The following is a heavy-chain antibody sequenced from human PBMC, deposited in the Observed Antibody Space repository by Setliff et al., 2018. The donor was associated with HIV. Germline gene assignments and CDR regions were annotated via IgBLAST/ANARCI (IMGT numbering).Heavy chain of an antibody. D-gene: IGHD6-13*01. J-gene: IGHJ3*02. Sequence: LRLSCAASGFTFSSYVMHWVRQAPGKGLEWVAVISHDHSKTKYADSVKGRFSIFRDNSQNTLFFQMNSLRPEDTAFYYCARLTIAAAGIDAFDIWGQGTMVTVSS. CDR1: GFTFSSYV. V-gene: IGHV3-30*14. CDR2: ISHDHSKT. CDR3: ARLTIAAAGIDAFDI.